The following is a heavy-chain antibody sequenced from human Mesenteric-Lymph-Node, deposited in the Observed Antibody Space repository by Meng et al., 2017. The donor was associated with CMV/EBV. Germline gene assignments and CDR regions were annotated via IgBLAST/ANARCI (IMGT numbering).Heavy chain of an antibody. V-gene: IGHV3-48*03. J-gene: IGHJ3*02. CDR3: ARDDRAVGAFDI. Sequence: GESLKISCAASGFTFSSYEMNWVRQAPGKGLEGVSHISSSGTTIYYADSVKGRFTISRDNAKNLLYLQMNSLRDEDTAVYYCARDDRAVGAFDIWGQGTMVTVSS. CDR2: ISSSGTTI. CDR1: GFTFSSYE.